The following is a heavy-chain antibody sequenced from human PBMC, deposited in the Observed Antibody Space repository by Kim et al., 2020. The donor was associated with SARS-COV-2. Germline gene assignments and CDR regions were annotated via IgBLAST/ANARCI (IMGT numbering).Heavy chain of an antibody. Sequence: YDAPAKGRFTISRDDSKNTLYLQMNSLKTEDTAVYYCTTMGDPSPIGNYWGQGTLVTVSS. D-gene: IGHD3-16*01. CDR3: TTMGDPSPIGNY. V-gene: IGHV3-15*01. J-gene: IGHJ4*02.